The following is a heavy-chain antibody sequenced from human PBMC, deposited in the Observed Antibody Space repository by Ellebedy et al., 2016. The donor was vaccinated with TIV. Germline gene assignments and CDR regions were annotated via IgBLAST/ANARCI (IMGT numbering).Heavy chain of an antibody. J-gene: IGHJ3*02. V-gene: IGHV5-51*01. Sequence: KVSXKGSGYSFTSYWIGWVRQLPGKGLEWMGIIYPGDSDTRYSPSFQGQVTISADKSISTAYLQWSSLKASDTAMYYCATPPTYYYDSSGYYVRNAFDIWGQGTMVTVSS. CDR2: IYPGDSDT. CDR1: GYSFTSYW. CDR3: ATPPTYYYDSSGYYVRNAFDI. D-gene: IGHD3-22*01.